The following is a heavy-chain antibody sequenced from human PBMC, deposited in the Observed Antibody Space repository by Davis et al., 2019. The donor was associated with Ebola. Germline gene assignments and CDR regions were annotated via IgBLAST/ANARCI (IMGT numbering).Heavy chain of an antibody. CDR3: ARLWVTTYAFDI. J-gene: IGHJ3*02. CDR2: IYSGGST. Sequence: GESLEISCAASGFTVSSNYMSWVRQAPGKGLEWVPVIYSGGSTYYADSVKGRFTISRDNSKNTLYLQMNSLRAEDTAVYYCARLWVTTYAFDIWGQGTMVTVSS. V-gene: IGHV3-66*04. CDR1: GFTVSSNY. D-gene: IGHD4-17*01.